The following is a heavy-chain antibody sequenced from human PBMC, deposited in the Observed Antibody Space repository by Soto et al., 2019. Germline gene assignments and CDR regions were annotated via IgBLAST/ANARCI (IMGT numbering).Heavy chain of an antibody. Sequence: PGESLKISCKGSGYSFTSYWISWVRQMPGKGLEWMGRIDPSDSYTNYSPSFRGHVTISADKSISTAYLQWSSLKASDTAMYYCARSIVGATTPNFDYWGQGTLVTVSS. CDR3: ARSIVGATTPNFDY. CDR2: IDPSDSYT. J-gene: IGHJ4*02. CDR1: GYSFTSYW. V-gene: IGHV5-10-1*01. D-gene: IGHD1-26*01.